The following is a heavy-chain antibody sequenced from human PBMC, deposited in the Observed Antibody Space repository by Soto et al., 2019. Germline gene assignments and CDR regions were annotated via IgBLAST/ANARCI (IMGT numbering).Heavy chain of an antibody. CDR3: ERHGDKVATIRFYYYYYMDV. CDR1: GGSISSSSYY. Sequence: QLQLQESGPGLVKPSETLSLTCTVSGGSISSSSYYWGWIRQPPGKGLEWIGSIYYSGSTYYNPSLKSRVTLSVDTSKNQFSLKLSSVTAADQAVYYCERHGDKVATIRFYYYYYMDVWGKGTKVTVSS. D-gene: IGHD5-12*01. V-gene: IGHV4-39*01. J-gene: IGHJ6*03. CDR2: IYYSGST.